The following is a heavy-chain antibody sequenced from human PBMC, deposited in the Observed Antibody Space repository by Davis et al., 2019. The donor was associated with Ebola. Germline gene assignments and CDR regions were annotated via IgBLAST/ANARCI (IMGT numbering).Heavy chain of an antibody. D-gene: IGHD3-22*01. Sequence: GGSLRLSCAASGFTFSSYSMNRVRQAPGKGLEWVSSISSSSSYIYYADSVKGRFTISRDNAKNSLYLQMNSLRAEDTAVYYCARESYYYDSSGYYYNFDYWGQGTLVTVSS. V-gene: IGHV3-21*01. CDR1: GFTFSSYS. CDR2: ISSSSSYI. CDR3: ARESYYYDSSGYYYNFDY. J-gene: IGHJ4*02.